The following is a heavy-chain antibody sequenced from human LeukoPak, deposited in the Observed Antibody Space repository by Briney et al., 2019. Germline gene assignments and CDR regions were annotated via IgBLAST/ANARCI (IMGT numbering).Heavy chain of an antibody. CDR2: ISSSSSYI. J-gene: IGHJ4*02. V-gene: IGHV3-21*01. Sequence: GGSLRLSCAASGFTFSSYSMNWVRQAPGKGLEWVSSISSSSSYIYYAGSVKGRFTISRDNAKNSLYLQMNSLRAEDTAVYYCARADWDTAMIDYWGQGTLVTVSS. D-gene: IGHD5-18*01. CDR1: GFTFSSYS. CDR3: ARADWDTAMIDY.